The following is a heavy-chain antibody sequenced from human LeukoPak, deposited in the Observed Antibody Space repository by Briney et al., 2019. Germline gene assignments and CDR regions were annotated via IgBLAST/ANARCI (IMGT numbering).Heavy chain of an antibody. J-gene: IGHJ2*01. CDR1: GGSISSGGYY. V-gene: IGHV4-31*03. CDR3: ATRYSSSWYWYFDL. D-gene: IGHD6-13*01. Sequence: SETLSLTCTVSGGSISSGGYYWSWIRQHPGKGLEWIGYIYYGGSTYYNPSLKSRVTISVDTSKNQFSLKLSSVTAADTAVYYCATRYSSSWYWYFDLWGRGTLVTVSS. CDR2: IYYGGST.